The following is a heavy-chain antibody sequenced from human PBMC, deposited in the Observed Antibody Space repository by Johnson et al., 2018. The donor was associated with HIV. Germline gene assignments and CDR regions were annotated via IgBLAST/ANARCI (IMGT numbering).Heavy chain of an antibody. J-gene: IGHJ3*02. CDR2: INWNGGST. Sequence: VQLVESGGGLVQPGRSLRLSCAASGFTFDDYAMHWVRQAPGKGLEWVSGINWNGGSTGYAASVKGRFTISRDNAKNSLYLQMNSLRAEDTAVYYCARDTDSSSWYNGPDCFDIWGQGAMGTVSS. V-gene: IGHV3-9*01. CDR3: ARDTDSSSWYNGPDCFDI. CDR1: GFTFDDYA. D-gene: IGHD6-13*01.